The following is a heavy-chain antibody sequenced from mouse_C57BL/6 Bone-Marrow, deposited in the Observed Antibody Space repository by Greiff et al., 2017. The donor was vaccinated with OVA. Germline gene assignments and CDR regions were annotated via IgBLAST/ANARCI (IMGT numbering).Heavy chain of an antibody. J-gene: IGHJ1*03. V-gene: IGHV5-4*03. CDR3: ASTTVVATDWYFDV. CDR2: ISDGGSYT. CDR1: GFTFSSSA. Sequence: EVKLVESGGGLVKPGGSLKLSCAASGFTFSSSAMSWVRQTPEKRLEWVATISDGGSYTYYTDNVKGRFTISRDNAKNNLYLQMSHLKSEDTAMYYCASTTVVATDWYFDVWGTGTTVTVSS. D-gene: IGHD1-1*01.